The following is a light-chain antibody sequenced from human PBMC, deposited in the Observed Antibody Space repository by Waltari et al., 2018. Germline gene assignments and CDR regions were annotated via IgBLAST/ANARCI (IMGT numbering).Light chain of an antibody. CDR2: KAS. V-gene: IGKV1-5*03. J-gene: IGKJ3*01. CDR3: QQYNSYSLST. CDR1: QSISSW. Sequence: DIQMTQSPSTLSASVGDRVTITCRASQSISSWLAWYQQKPGKAPKILIYKASSLESGVPSRFSGSGSGTEVTLTISSLQPDDFATYYCQQYNSYSLSTFGPGTKVDIK.